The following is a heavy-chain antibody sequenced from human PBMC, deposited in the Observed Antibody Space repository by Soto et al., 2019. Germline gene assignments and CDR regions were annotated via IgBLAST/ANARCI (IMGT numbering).Heavy chain of an antibody. CDR2: ISSVGSTI. CDR1: GFAFSHYA. J-gene: IGHJ4*02. Sequence: GGSLRLSCAASGFAFSHYAMNWVRQAPGKGLEWVSYISSVGSTINYADSVKGRFTISRDNAKNSLYLQMNSLRDEDTAVYYCASHYVCGGDCYSQQFDYWGQGTVVTVSS. D-gene: IGHD2-21*02. CDR3: ASHYVCGGDCYSQQFDY. V-gene: IGHV3-48*02.